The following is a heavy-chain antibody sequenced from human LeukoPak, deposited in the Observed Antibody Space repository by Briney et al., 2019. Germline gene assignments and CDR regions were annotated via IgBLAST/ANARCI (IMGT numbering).Heavy chain of an antibody. V-gene: IGHV1-69*05. CDR1: GGTFSSYA. CDR3: ARGVGGLYSWFDP. D-gene: IGHD2-8*02. J-gene: IGHJ5*02. CDR2: IIPIFGTV. Sequence: SVKVSCKASGGTFSSYAISWVRRAPGQGLEWMGGIIPIFGTVNYAQKFQGRVTITTDESTSTAYVELSSLRSEDTAVYYCARGVGGLYSWFDPWGQGTLVTVSS.